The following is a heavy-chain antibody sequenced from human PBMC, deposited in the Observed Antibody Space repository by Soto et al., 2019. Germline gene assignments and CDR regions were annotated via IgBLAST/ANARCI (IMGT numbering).Heavy chain of an antibody. Sequence: SETLSLTCTVSGGSISSYYWSWIRQPPGKGLEWIGYIYYSGSTNYKPSLKSRVTISVDTSKNQFSLKLSSVTAADTAGYYCARVEELVFDNGGQGTMVAVSS. CDR3: ARVEELVFDN. V-gene: IGHV4-59*01. CDR1: GGSISSYY. D-gene: IGHD6-13*01. J-gene: IGHJ4*02. CDR2: IYYSGST.